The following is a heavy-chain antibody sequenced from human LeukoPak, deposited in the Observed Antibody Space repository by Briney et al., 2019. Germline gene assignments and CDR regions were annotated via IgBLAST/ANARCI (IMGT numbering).Heavy chain of an antibody. J-gene: IGHJ4*02. CDR3: ARGTYIWGSYRHFDF. Sequence: PSETLSLTCAVSGGSLNNSGWWTWVRQPPGKGLEWIGEMSHTANTNHNPSLKSRVTIAVDKSKNQFSLKLNSVTAADTAVYYCARGTYIWGSYRHFDFWGQGMLVTVSS. V-gene: IGHV4-4*02. D-gene: IGHD3-16*02. CDR1: GGSLNNSGW. CDR2: MSHTANT.